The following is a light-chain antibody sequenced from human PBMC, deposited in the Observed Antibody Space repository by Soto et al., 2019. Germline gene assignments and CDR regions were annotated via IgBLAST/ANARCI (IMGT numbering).Light chain of an antibody. Sequence: QSVLTQPASVSGSPGQSITISCTGISADVGTSNFVSWYQHHPGKAPRLILYDDANRPSGVSNRFSGSKSGDTASLTISGLQVDDEADYYCTSYRRGPLYVFGTGTKVTVL. CDR1: SADVGTSNF. CDR2: DDA. CDR3: TSYRRGPLYV. V-gene: IGLV2-14*03. J-gene: IGLJ1*01.